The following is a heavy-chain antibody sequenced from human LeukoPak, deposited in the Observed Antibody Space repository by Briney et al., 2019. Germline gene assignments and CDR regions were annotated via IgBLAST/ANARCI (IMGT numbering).Heavy chain of an antibody. CDR3: ARDIKLNCGGDCYYYYYYIDV. CDR2: IYTSGST. CDR1: GGSISSGSYY. D-gene: IGHD2-21*02. Sequence: SETLSLTCTVSGGSISSGSYYWSWIRQPAGKGLEWIGRIYTSGSTNYNPSLKSRVTISVDTSKNQFSLKLSSVTAADTAVYYCARDIKLNCGGDCYYYYYYIDVWGKGTTVTISS. J-gene: IGHJ6*03. V-gene: IGHV4-61*02.